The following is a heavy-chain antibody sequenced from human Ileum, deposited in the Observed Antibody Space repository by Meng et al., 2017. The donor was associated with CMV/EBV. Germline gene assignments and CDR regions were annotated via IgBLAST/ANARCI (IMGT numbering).Heavy chain of an antibody. Sequence: GPRMSKPGASVKVSCKPSGYTFTDFYIQWVRQAPGQGLEWMGWINPKSGATIYAQKFQGRVTMTRATFINTVYMELSSLRSEDTAVYYCARDTSVYDLSWWIDPWGQGTLVTVSS. V-gene: IGHV1-2*02. CDR1: GYTFTDFY. CDR3: ARDTSVYDLSWWIDP. D-gene: IGHD5/OR15-5a*01. J-gene: IGHJ5*02. CDR2: INPKSGAT.